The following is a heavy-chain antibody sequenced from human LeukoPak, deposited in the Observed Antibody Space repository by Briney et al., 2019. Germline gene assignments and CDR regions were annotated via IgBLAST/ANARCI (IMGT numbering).Heavy chain of an antibody. J-gene: IGHJ4*02. CDR3: ASTLVEDSSGYYYPSFDY. D-gene: IGHD3-22*01. CDR2: INAGNGNT. V-gene: IGHV1-3*01. CDR1: GGTFSSYA. Sequence: ASVKVSCKASGGTFSSYAISWVRQAPGQRLEWMGWINAGNGNTKYSQKFQGRVTITRDTSASTAYMELSSLRSEDTAVYYCASTLVEDSSGYYYPSFDYWGQGTLVTVSS.